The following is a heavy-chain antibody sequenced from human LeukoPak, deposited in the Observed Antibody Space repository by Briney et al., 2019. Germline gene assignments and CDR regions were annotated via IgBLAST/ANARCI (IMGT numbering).Heavy chain of an antibody. D-gene: IGHD2-15*01. CDR2: FIGGGGST. J-gene: IGHJ4*02. Sequence: GGSLRLSCAASGFTFSTYAINWVRQAPGKGLEWVSVFIGGGGSTYYADSVKGRFTISKDNSKNTLYLQMNSLRAEDTAVYYCAKRGGYSFDYWGQGRLVTVSS. CDR1: GFTFSTYA. CDR3: AKRGGYSFDY. V-gene: IGHV3-23*01.